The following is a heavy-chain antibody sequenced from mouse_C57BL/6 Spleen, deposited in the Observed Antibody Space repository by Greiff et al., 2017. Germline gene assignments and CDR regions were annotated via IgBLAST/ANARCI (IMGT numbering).Heavy chain of an antibody. J-gene: IGHJ2*01. CDR2: IYPGDGDT. V-gene: IGHV1-80*01. D-gene: IGHD1-1*01. CDR1: GYAFSSYW. CDR3: ARLTVVAPFDY. Sequence: QVQLKQSGAELVKPGASVKISCKASGYAFSSYWMNWVKQRPGKGLEWIGQIYPGDGDTNYNGKFKGKATLTADKSSSTAYMQLSSLTSEDSAVYFCARLTVVAPFDYWGQGTTLTVSS.